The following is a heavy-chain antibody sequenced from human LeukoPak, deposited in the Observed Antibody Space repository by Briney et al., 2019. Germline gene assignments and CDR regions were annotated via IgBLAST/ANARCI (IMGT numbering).Heavy chain of an antibody. V-gene: IGHV1-69*06. CDR1: VGTFSSYA. J-gene: IGHJ5*02. D-gene: IGHD6-13*01. Sequence: ASVKVSCKASVGTFSSYAISWVRQAPGQGLEWMGGIIPNFGTANYAQKFQGRVTITADKSTSPAYMELSSLRSEDTAVYYCAREITIPSIVAAGTDLGWFDPWGQGTLVTVSS. CDR2: IIPNFGTA. CDR3: AREITIPSIVAAGTDLGWFDP.